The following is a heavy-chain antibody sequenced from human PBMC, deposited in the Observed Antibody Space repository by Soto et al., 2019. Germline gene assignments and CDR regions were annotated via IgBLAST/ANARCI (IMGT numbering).Heavy chain of an antibody. CDR2: ISYDGSNK. D-gene: IGHD6-13*01. CDR3: AKDGGVKVAAARFGYYYYGMDV. J-gene: IGHJ6*02. V-gene: IGHV3-30*18. CDR1: GFTFSSYG. Sequence: GGSLRLSCAASGFTFSSYGMHWVRQAPGKGLEWVAVISYDGSNKYYADSVKGRFTISRDNSKNTLYLQMNSLRAEDTAVYYCAKDGGVKVAAARFGYYYYGMDVWGQGTTVTVSS.